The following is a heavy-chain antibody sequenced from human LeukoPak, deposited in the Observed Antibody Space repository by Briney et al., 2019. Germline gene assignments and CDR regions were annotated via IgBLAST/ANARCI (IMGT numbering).Heavy chain of an antibody. CDR2: VNPNSGGT. CDR1: GYSFIVYY. V-gene: IGHV1-2*02. D-gene: IGHD4-17*01. CDR3: ASLYGDYVASDY. J-gene: IGHJ4*02. Sequence: ASVKVSCKASGYSFIVYYIHWVRQAPGQGLEWMGWVNPNSGGTNYAQRFLGRATMTRDTSITTAYMELSRLRSDDTAVYYCASLYGDYVASDYWGQGTLVTVSS.